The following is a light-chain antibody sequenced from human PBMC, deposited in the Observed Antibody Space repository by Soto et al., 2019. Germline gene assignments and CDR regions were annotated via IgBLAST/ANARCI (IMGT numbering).Light chain of an antibody. Sequence: VMTQSPASLCVPPGEGATLSCRASQSVSGLLAWYQQKPGQAPRLLVHAVSTRATGIPARFDGSGSGTDFTLTISSLQSEDFAVYYCQQYDKWPITFGQGTRLEIK. CDR1: QSVSGL. J-gene: IGKJ5*01. CDR3: QQYDKWPIT. V-gene: IGKV3-15*01. CDR2: AVS.